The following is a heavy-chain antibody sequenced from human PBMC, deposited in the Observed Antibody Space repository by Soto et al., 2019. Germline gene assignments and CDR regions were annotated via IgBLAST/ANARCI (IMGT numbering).Heavy chain of an antibody. CDR2: IIPIFGTA. CDR3: ARVGYYYYYGMDV. V-gene: IGHV1-69*13. Sequence: SVKVSCKASGGTFSSYAISWVRQAPGQGLEWMGGIIPIFGTANYAQKFQGRVTITADESTSTAYMELSSLRSEDTAVYYCARVGYYYYYGMDVWGQGTTVTVSS. J-gene: IGHJ6*02. D-gene: IGHD3-16*01. CDR1: GGTFSSYA.